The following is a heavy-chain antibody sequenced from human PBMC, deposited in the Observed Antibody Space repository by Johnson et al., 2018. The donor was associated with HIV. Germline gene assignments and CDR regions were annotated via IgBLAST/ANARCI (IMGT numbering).Heavy chain of an antibody. CDR2: ISYDGSEK. V-gene: IGHV3-30*04. Sequence: QVQLVESGGGVVQPGRSLRLSCAASGFTFSSYAMHWVRQAPGKGLEWVAVISYDGSEKYYADSVKGRFTISRDNSKNTLYLEMNSLRAEDTAVYYCASGAYDEFWSGLAHAFDIWGQGTMVTVSA. CDR1: GFTFSSYA. CDR3: ASGAYDEFWSGLAHAFDI. D-gene: IGHD3-3*01. J-gene: IGHJ3*02.